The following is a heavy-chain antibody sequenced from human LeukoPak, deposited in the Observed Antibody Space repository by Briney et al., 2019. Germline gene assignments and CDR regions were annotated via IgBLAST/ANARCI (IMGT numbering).Heavy chain of an antibody. CDR2: IYHSGST. CDR3: ASNYYDSSGYYPFDY. Sequence: SSETLSLTCTVSGGSISSSSYYWGWIRQPPGKGLEWIGSIYHSGSTYYNPSLKSRVTISVDTSKNQFSLKLSSVTAADTAVYYCASNYYDSSGYYPFDYWGQGTLVTVSS. CDR1: GGSISSSSYY. J-gene: IGHJ4*02. V-gene: IGHV4-39*07. D-gene: IGHD3-22*01.